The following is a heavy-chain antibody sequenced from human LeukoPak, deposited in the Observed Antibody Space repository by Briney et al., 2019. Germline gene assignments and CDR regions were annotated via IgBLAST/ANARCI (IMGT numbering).Heavy chain of an antibody. CDR2: ISSSSYI. V-gene: IGHV3-21*01. J-gene: IGHJ4*02. CDR3: ARDSMGFGMGLDY. Sequence: GGSLRLSCAASGFTFSSYAMNWVRQAPGKGLEWVSSISSSSYIYYADSVKGRFTISRDNAKNSLYLQMNSLRAEDTAVYYCARDSMGFGMGLDYWGQGTLVTVSS. CDR1: GFTFSSYA. D-gene: IGHD1-14*01.